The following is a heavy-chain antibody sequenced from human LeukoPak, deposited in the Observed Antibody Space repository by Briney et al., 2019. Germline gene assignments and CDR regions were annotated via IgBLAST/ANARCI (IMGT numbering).Heavy chain of an antibody. CDR2: ISGSGGST. CDR3: AKDYRRLVATSGAFDI. V-gene: IGHV3-23*01. Sequence: PGGSLRLSCAASGFTFSSYALHWVRQAPGKGLEWVSAISGSGGSTYYADSVKGRFTISRDNSKNTLYLQMNSLRAEDTAVYYCAKDYRRLVATSGAFDIWGQGTMVTVSS. CDR1: GFTFSSYA. D-gene: IGHD5-12*01. J-gene: IGHJ3*02.